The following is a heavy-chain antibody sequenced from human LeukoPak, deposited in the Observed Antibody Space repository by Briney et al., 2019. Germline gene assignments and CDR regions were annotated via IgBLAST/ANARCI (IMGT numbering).Heavy chain of an antibody. CDR3: ARDQDHIAVAGIDY. J-gene: IGHJ4*02. CDR1: GGTFSSYA. CDR2: IIPILGIT. D-gene: IGHD6-19*01. Sequence: ASVKVSCKASGGTFSSYAISWVRQAPGQGLEWMGRIIPILGITNYAQKFQGRVTITADKSTSTAYMELISLRSDDTAVYYCARDQDHIAVAGIDYWGQGTLVTVSS. V-gene: IGHV1-69*04.